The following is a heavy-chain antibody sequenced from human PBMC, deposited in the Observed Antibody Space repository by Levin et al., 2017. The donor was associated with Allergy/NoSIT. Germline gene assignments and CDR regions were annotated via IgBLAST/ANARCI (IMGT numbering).Heavy chain of an antibody. CDR2: INTNTGNP. D-gene: IGHD2-2*01. J-gene: IGHJ5*02. Sequence: ASVKVSCKASGYTFTSYAMNWVRQAPGQGLEWMGWINTNTGNPTYAQGFTGRFVFSLDTSVSTAYLQISSLKAEDTAVYYCARSEMNLGYCSSTSCFFIVDWFDPWGQGTLVTVSS. V-gene: IGHV7-4-1*02. CDR1: GYTFTSYA. CDR3: ARSEMNLGYCSSTSCFFIVDWFDP.